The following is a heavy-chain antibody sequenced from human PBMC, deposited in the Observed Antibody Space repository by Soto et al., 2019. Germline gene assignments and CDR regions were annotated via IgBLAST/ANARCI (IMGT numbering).Heavy chain of an antibody. CDR2: IYHSGST. CDR1: GGSISSSNW. J-gene: IGHJ3*02. D-gene: IGHD2-15*01. V-gene: IGHV4-4*02. Sequence: QVQLQESGPGLVKPSGTLSLTCAVAGGSISSSNWWSWVRQPPGKGLEWIGEIYHSGSTNYNPSLKSRGTISVDKSKNQSSLKLGSVTAADTAVYYCARAGMEVVVAATAAFDIWGQATMVTVSS. CDR3: ARAGMEVVVAATAAFDI.